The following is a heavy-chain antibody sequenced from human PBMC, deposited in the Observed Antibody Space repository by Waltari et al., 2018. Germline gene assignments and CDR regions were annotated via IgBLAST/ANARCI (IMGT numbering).Heavy chain of an antibody. J-gene: IGHJ4*02. V-gene: IGHV3-15*07. D-gene: IGHD6-25*01. CDR2: IKSRTVGGTT. Sequence: EVQLVESGGGLVKPGGSLRLSCAASGFTFSNAWMNWVRQAPGKGLEWVGRIKSRTVGGTTDYAAPVKGRFTISRDDSKNTLYLQMNSLKTEDTAVYYCTTGSVWGQGTLVTVSS. CDR3: TTGSV. CDR1: GFTFSNAW.